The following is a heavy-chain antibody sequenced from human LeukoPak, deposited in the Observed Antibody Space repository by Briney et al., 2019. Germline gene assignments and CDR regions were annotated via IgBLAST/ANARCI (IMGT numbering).Heavy chain of an antibody. CDR2: INSDGSST. Sequence: GGSLRLSCAASGFTFSSYWMHWVRQAPGKGLVWVSRINSDGSSTSYADSVKGRFTISRDNAKNTLYLQMNSLRAEDTAVYYCARVGGYSYGQIDYWGQGTLVTVSS. CDR1: GFTFSSYW. V-gene: IGHV3-74*01. J-gene: IGHJ4*02. D-gene: IGHD5-18*01. CDR3: ARVGGYSYGQIDY.